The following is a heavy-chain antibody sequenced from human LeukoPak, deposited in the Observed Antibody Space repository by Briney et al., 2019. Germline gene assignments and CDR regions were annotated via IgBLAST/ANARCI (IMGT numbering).Heavy chain of an antibody. CDR3: ARGDIVVVVAANAFDI. CDR1: GFTFSDYY. J-gene: IGHJ3*02. D-gene: IGHD2-15*01. V-gene: IGHV3-11*04. Sequence: GGSLRPSCAASGFTFSDYYMSWIRQAPGKGLEWVPYISSSGSTIYYADSVKGRFTISRDNAKNSLYLQMNSLRAEDTAVYYCARGDIVVVVAANAFDIWGQGTMVTVSS. CDR2: ISSSGSTI.